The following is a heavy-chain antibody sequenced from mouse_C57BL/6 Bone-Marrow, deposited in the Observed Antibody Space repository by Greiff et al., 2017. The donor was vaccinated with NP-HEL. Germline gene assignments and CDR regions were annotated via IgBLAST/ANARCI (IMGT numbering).Heavy chain of an antibody. CDR2: ILPSIGRT. CDR1: DSEVFPIAY. Sequence: QVQLKQSGSELRSPGSSVKLSCKDFDSEVFPIAYMSWVRQKPGHGFEWIGGILPSIGRTIYGEKFEDKATLDADTLSNTAYLELNSLTSEDSAIYYCVVRGFYYGSSYGYFDVWGTGTTVTVSS. D-gene: IGHD1-1*01. V-gene: IGHV15-2*01. CDR3: VVRGFYYGSSYGYFDV. J-gene: IGHJ1*03.